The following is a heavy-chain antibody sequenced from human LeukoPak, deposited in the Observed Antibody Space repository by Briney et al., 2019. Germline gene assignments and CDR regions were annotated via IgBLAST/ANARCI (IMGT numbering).Heavy chain of an antibody. J-gene: IGHJ6*02. CDR2: MNPNSGNT. Sequence: WASVKVSCKASGYTFNGYYIHWVRQATGQGLEWMGWMNPNSGNTGYAQKFQGRVTMTRNTSISTAYMELSSLRSEDTAVYYCARGVLAVAGTDYYGMDVWGQGTTVTVSS. D-gene: IGHD6-19*01. CDR3: ARGVLAVAGTDYYGMDV. V-gene: IGHV1-8*02. CDR1: GYTFNGYY.